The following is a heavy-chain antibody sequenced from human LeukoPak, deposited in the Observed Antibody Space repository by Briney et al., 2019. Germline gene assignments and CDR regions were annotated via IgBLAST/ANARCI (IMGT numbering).Heavy chain of an antibody. CDR3: ARHNWNSLYYFDY. V-gene: IGHV5-10-1*01. Sequence: GESLKISCKGSGYKFSNYWIAWVRQMPGKGLEWMGRIDPSDSYTNYSPSFQGHVTISADKSISTAYLQWSSLKASDTAMYYCARHNWNSLYYFDYWGQGTLVTVSS. J-gene: IGHJ4*02. CDR1: GYKFSNYW. CDR2: IDPSDSYT. D-gene: IGHD1-1*01.